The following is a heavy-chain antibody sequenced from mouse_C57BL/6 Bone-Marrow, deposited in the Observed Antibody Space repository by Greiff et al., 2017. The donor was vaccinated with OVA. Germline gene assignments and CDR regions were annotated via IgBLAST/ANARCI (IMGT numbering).Heavy chain of an antibody. CDR1: GFSLTSYG. Sequence: VQLKESGPGLVAPSQSLSITCTVSGFSLTSYGVHWVRQPPGKGLEWLVVIWSDGSTTYNSALKSRLSISKDNTKSQVLLKMNRLQTDDTAMYYCARQGRRDYYAMDYWGQGTSVTVSS. V-gene: IGHV2-6-1*01. J-gene: IGHJ4*01. CDR2: IWSDGST. CDR3: ARQGRRDYYAMDY.